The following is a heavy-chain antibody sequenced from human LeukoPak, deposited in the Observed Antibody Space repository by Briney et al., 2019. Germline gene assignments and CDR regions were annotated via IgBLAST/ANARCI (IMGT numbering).Heavy chain of an antibody. Sequence: LSETLSLTCAVYGGSFSGYYWSWIRQPPGKGLEWIGEINHSGSTNYNPSLKSRVTISVDTSKNQFSLKLSSVTAADTAVYYCARCHYYGSGTTIYYFDYWGQGTLVTVSS. V-gene: IGHV4-34*01. CDR3: ARCHYYGSGTTIYYFDY. CDR2: INHSGST. J-gene: IGHJ4*02. CDR1: GGSFSGYY. D-gene: IGHD3-10*01.